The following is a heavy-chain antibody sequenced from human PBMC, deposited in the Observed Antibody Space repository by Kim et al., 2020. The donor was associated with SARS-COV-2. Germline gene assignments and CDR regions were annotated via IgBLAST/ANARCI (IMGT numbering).Heavy chain of an antibody. CDR1: GFTFGDYA. CDR2: IIWNGGSI. Sequence: GGSLRLSCAASGFTFGDYAMHWVRLSLVKGLERLSGIIWNGGSIVFADSVKGRFTISRDNAKTSLYLNMKSMRAEDTAMYYCVTTSYSYVTEFDHWVQG. D-gene: IGHD5-18*01. J-gene: IGHJ4*02. CDR3: VTTSYSYVTEFDH. V-gene: IGHV3-9*01.